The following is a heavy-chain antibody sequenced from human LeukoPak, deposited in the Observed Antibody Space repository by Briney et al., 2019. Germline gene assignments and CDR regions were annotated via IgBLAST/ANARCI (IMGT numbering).Heavy chain of an antibody. D-gene: IGHD3-22*01. Sequence: ASVKVSCKASGYTFADYYLHWVRQAPGQGREWMGSIDPDSGGTNYAQKVQGRVTMTRETSISTAYMELSRLRSDDTAVYYCAREYYDSSGRKHAFENWGQGTMVTVSS. CDR1: GYTFADYY. J-gene: IGHJ3*02. V-gene: IGHV1-2*02. CDR3: AREYYDSSGRKHAFEN. CDR2: IDPDSGGT.